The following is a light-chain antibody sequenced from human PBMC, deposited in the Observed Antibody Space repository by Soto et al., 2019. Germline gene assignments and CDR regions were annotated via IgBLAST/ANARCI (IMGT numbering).Light chain of an antibody. V-gene: IGKV3-15*01. CDR1: QSVSSN. Sequence: EIVMTQSPATLSVSPGERATLSCRASQSVSSNLAWYQQKPGQAPRFLIYGASTRATGIPARFSGSGSGTEFTLTISSLQSEDFAVYYCQHYNNWPTLGQGTKVEIK. J-gene: IGKJ1*01. CDR3: QHYNNWPT. CDR2: GAS.